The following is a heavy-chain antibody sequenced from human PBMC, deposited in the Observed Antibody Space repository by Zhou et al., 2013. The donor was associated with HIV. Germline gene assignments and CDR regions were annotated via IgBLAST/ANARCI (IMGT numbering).Heavy chain of an antibody. CDR2: INPLVDRV. CDR3: ARERQLPSHAFDI. Sequence: QVQLVQSGAEVKKPGSSVKVSCRTPGGTFNSHAITWVRQAPGQGLECVGRINPLVDRVDYAQKFQGRVTITADKSTSTAYLHLSNLRSEDSALYYCARERQLPSHAFDIWGQGTMVTVSS. D-gene: IGHD5-18*01. J-gene: IGHJ3*02. CDR1: GGTFNSHA. V-gene: IGHV1-69*04.